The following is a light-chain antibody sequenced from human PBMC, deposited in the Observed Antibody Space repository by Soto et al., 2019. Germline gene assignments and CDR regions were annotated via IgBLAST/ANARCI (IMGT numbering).Light chain of an antibody. J-gene: IGKJ2*01. V-gene: IGKV1-5*01. CDR2: DVS. CDR1: SSSKW. CDR3: QHTTQFT. Sequence: DIQMTQSPSTLAASVGDTVTMTCRSSSKWLAWYQKKPGKAPKLLIYDVSNLERGVPPRFSGSTSGAESTLTITGLQPDDLGTYYCQHTTQFTFGQGTKVDI.